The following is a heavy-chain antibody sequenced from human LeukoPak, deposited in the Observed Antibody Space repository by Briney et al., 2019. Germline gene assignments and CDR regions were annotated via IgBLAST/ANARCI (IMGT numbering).Heavy chain of an antibody. CDR2: ISYDGSDK. Sequence: TGGSLRLSCAASGFTFSTYGMHWVRQAPGKGLEWVAVISYDGSDKYYADSVKGRFTISRDNSKNTLYLQMNSLRAEDTAVYYCAKDPTSYYYDSSGYYNGYWGQGTLVTVSS. CDR1: GFTFSTYG. J-gene: IGHJ4*02. D-gene: IGHD3-22*01. CDR3: AKDPTSYYYDSSGYYNGY. V-gene: IGHV3-30*18.